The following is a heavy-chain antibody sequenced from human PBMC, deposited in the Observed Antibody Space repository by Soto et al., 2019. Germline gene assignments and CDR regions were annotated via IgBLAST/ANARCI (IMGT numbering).Heavy chain of an antibody. Sequence: QITLKESGPPLVNPTQTLTLTCTFSGFSLSTPGVGVSWIRQPPGKALEWLALIYWNDDKRYSPSLGARATIAKDTSENRVVLTLTNMAPEDTATYFFAHSPYTSDFDFWGQGTLVTVSS. J-gene: IGHJ4*02. V-gene: IGHV2-5*01. CDR2: IYWNDDK. D-gene: IGHD3-16*01. CDR1: GFSLSTPGVG. CDR3: AHSPYTSDFDF.